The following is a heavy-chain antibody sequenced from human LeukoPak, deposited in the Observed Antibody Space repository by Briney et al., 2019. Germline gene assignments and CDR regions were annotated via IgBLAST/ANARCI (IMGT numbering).Heavy chain of an antibody. CDR1: GFTVSSNY. D-gene: IGHD4-17*01. V-gene: IGHV3-33*08. Sequence: GGSLRLSCAVSGFTVSSNYMSWVRQAPGKGLEWVAVIWYDGSNKYYADSVKGRFTISRDNSKNTLYLQMNSLRAEDTAVYYCARDGHDYGDFIDYWGQGTLVTVSS. J-gene: IGHJ4*02. CDR2: IWYDGSNK. CDR3: ARDGHDYGDFIDY.